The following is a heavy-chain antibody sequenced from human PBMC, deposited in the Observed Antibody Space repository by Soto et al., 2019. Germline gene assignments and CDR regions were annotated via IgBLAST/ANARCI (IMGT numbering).Heavy chain of an antibody. J-gene: IGHJ4*02. V-gene: IGHV4-59*08. D-gene: IGHD6-19*01. Sequence: SETLSLTCTVSGGSISSYYWSWIRQPPGKGLEWIGYIYYSGSTNYNPSLKSRVTISVDTSKNQFSLKLSSVTAADTAVYYCARGLVQGGFDYWGQGTLVTVSS. CDR1: GGSISSYY. CDR2: IYYSGST. CDR3: ARGLVQGGFDY.